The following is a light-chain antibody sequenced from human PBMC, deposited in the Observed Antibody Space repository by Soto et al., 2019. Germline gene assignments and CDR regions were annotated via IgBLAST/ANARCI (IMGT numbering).Light chain of an antibody. CDR3: QQRSNWPPIT. V-gene: IGKV3-11*01. CDR1: QNISNY. CDR2: DAS. J-gene: IGKJ5*01. Sequence: IVLTQSPDTLSLSPGKRATLSCLASQNISNYLIWYQQKPGQAPRLLIYDASNRATGIPARFSGSGSGTDFTLTISSLEPEDFAVYYRQQRSNWPPITFGQGTRLEIK.